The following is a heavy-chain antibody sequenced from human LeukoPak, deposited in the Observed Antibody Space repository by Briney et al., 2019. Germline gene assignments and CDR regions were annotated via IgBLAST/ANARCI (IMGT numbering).Heavy chain of an antibody. CDR1: GGSISSSNW. CDR3: AREVAGMYNWFDP. V-gene: IGHV4-4*02. CDR2: IYHSGST. Sequence: SGTLSLTCAVSGGSISSSNWWSWVRQPPGKGLEWIGEIYHSGSTNYNPSLKSRVTISVDKSKNQFSLKLSSVTAADTAVYYCAREVAGMYNWFDPWGQGTLVTVSS. J-gene: IGHJ5*02. D-gene: IGHD6-19*01.